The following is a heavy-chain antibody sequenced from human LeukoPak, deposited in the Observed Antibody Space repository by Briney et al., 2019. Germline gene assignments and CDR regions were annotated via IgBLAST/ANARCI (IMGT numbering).Heavy chain of an antibody. J-gene: IGHJ3*02. Sequence: GGSLRLSCAASGFTFSSYAMHWVRQTPGKGLEWAAVISSGGNTKYYADSVEGRFTISRDSSNNTLYLQMNTLGADDTAIYYCARRRIVGSTDDAFDIWGQGTMVTLSS. D-gene: IGHD1-26*01. V-gene: IGHV3-30-3*01. CDR3: ARRRIVGSTDDAFDI. CDR2: ISSGGNTK. CDR1: GFTFSSYA.